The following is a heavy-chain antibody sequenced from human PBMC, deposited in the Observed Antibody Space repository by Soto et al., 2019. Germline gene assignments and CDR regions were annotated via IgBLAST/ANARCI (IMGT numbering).Heavy chain of an antibody. CDR2: ISYDGSNK. CDR1: GFTFSSYG. V-gene: IGHV3-30*18. Sequence: GGSLRLSCAASGFTFSSYGMHWVRQAPGKGLEWVAVISYDGSNKYYADSVKGRFTISRDNSKNTLFLQMSSLRAEDTAVYYCAKALRYSVAATVGTPSGRYYYGMDVWGQGTTVTVSS. CDR3: AKALRYSVAATVGTPSGRYYYGMDV. D-gene: IGHD2-15*01. J-gene: IGHJ6*02.